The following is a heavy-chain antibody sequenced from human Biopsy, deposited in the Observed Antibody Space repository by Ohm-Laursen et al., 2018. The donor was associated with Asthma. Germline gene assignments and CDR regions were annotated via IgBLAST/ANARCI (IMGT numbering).Heavy chain of an antibody. CDR2: INYKSSSI. V-gene: IGHV3-11*01. CDR1: GFTFRDYY. J-gene: IGHJ4*02. CDR3: AKRRASSGYPPLDY. D-gene: IGHD3-22*01. Sequence: SLRLSCAAPGFTFRDYYMTWIRQAPGKGLEWVSYINYKSSSIYYADSVKGRFTISRDTSTNTLYVQMNSLRAEDTAVYYCAKRRASSGYPPLDYWGQGPLVTVSS.